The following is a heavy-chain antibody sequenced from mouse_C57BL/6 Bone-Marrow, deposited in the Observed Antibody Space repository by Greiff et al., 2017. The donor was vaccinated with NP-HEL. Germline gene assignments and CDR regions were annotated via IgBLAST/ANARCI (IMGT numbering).Heavy chain of an antibody. Sequence: EVHLVESGAELVRPGASVKLSCTASGFNIKDYYMHWVKLRPEQGLEWIGRIDPEDGDTEYAPKFQGKATMTADTSSNTAYLQLSSLTSEDTAVYYCTTSYYYGSSPFAYWGQGTLVTVSA. CDR1: GFNIKDYY. J-gene: IGHJ3*01. CDR2: IDPEDGDT. V-gene: IGHV14-1*01. CDR3: TTSYYYGSSPFAY. D-gene: IGHD1-1*01.